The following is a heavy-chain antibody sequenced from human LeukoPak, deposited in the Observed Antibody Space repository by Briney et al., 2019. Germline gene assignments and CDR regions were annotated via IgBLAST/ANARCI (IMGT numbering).Heavy chain of an antibody. D-gene: IGHD3-10*01. CDR1: GGSISSYY. V-gene: IGHV4-59*01. Sequence: PSETLSLTCTVSGGSISSYYWSWIRQPPGKGLKWIGYIYYSGSTNYNPSLKSRVTISVDTSKNQFSLKLSSVTAADTAVYYCARVGYYGSGSYQDYWGQGTLVTVSS. CDR3: ARVGYYGSGSYQDY. J-gene: IGHJ4*02. CDR2: IYYSGST.